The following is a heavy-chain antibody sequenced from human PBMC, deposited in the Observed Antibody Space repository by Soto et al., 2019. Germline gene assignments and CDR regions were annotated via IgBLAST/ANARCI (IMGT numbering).Heavy chain of an antibody. CDR2: IYTSGST. J-gene: IGHJ5*02. CDR3: ARQDSSSWSEGWFDP. Sequence: ASETLSLTCTVSGGSISSYYWSWIRQPAGKGLEWIGRIYTSGSTNYNPSLKSRVTMSVDTSKNQFSLKLSSVTAADTAVYYCARQDSSSWSEGWFDPWGQGTLVTVSS. V-gene: IGHV4-4*07. D-gene: IGHD6-13*01. CDR1: GGSISSYY.